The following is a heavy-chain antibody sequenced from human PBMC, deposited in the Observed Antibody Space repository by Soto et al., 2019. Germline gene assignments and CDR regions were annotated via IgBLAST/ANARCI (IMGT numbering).Heavy chain of an antibody. CDR2: ISAYNGNT. CDR1: GYTFTSYG. Sequence: GASVKVSCKASGYTFTSYGISWVRRAPGQGLEWMGWISAYNGNTNYAQKLQGRVTMTTDTSTSTAYMELRSLRSDDTAVYYCASSLRFLEWPFDIWGQGTMVTVSS. J-gene: IGHJ3*02. V-gene: IGHV1-18*01. CDR3: ASSLRFLEWPFDI. D-gene: IGHD3-3*01.